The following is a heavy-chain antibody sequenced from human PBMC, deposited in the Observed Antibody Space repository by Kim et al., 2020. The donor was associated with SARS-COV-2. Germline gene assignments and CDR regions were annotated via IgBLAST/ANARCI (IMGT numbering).Heavy chain of an antibody. CDR3: ARGTRGTLSSGWYDDGPS. CDR2: INPNSGGT. Sequence: ASVKVSCKASGYTFTGYYMHWVRQAPGQGLEWMGRINPNSGGTNYAQKFQGRVTMTRDTSISTAYMELSRLRSDDTAVYYCARGTRGTLSSGWYDDGPSWGHGTLVTVSS. J-gene: IGHJ5*01. CDR1: GYTFTGYY. D-gene: IGHD6-19*01. V-gene: IGHV1-2*06.